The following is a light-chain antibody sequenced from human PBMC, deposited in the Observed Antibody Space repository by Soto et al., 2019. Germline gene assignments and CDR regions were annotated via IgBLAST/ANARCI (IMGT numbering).Light chain of an antibody. CDR3: QKYTNVPA. CDR2: AAS. V-gene: IGKV1-27*01. J-gene: IGKJ4*01. Sequence: DIQMTQSPSSLSASVGDRVTITCRASQGISTYLAWYQQIPGKDPKLLISAASTLQSGVPSRFSGSGSGTDFTLTISILQPEDVATYYCQKYTNVPAFGGGTKVEIK. CDR1: QGISTY.